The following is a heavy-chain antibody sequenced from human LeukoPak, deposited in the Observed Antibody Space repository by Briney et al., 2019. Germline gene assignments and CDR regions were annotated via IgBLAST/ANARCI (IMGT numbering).Heavy chain of an antibody. D-gene: IGHD1-1*01. CDR2: ISAGGETT. CDR3: AKSLLTTATGTGRAFDI. CDR1: RFRFSTFP. V-gene: IGHV3-23*01. Sequence: GGSLRLSCAASRFRFSTFPMGWVRQAPGKGLEWVSGISAGGETTFYADSVRGRLTISRGNSKNTLYLQMNSLRADDTAVYYCAKSLLTTATGTGRAFDIWGQGTMVTVSS. J-gene: IGHJ3*02.